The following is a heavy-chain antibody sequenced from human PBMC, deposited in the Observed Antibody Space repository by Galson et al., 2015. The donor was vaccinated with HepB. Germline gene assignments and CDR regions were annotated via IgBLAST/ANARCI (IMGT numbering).Heavy chain of an antibody. D-gene: IGHD1-1*01. V-gene: IGHV3-30-3*01. CDR3: AREAGTTQYYFDY. CDR2: ISYDGSNK. Sequence: SLRLSCAASGFTLSSYAMHWVRQAPGKGLEWVAVISYDGSNKYYADSVKGRFTISRDNSKNTLYLQMNSLRAEDTAVYYCAREAGTTQYYFDYWGQGTLVTVSS. J-gene: IGHJ4*02. CDR1: GFTLSSYA.